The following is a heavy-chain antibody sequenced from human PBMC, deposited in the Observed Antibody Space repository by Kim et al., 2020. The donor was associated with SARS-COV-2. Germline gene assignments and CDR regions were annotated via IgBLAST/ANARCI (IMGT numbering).Heavy chain of an antibody. CDR1: GASISSSNW. D-gene: IGHD1-26*01. CDR3: AKKYSGTYWFYYYGMDV. Sequence: SETLSLTCAVSGASISSSNWWNWVRQPPGKGLEWIGEIYHSGSTNYNPSLKSRVTISVDKSKNQCSLKLSSVTAADSAIYYCAKKYSGTYWFYYYGMDVWGQGTTVTVSS. CDR2: IYHSGST. J-gene: IGHJ6*02. V-gene: IGHV4-4*02.